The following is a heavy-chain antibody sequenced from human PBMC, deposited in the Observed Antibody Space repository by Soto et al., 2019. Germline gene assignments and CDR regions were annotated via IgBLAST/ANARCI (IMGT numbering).Heavy chain of an antibody. J-gene: IGHJ4*02. CDR1: GGSISSSGYY. CDR2: IYYSGST. V-gene: IGHV4-39*02. D-gene: IGHD4-4*01. CDR3: ARLMTTVTTNSVDY. Sequence: SETLSLTCTVSGGSISSSGYYWGWIRQPPGKGLEWIGSIYYSGSTYYNPSLKSRVTISVDTSKNHFSLELSSVTAADTAVYYCARLMTTVTTNSVDYWGQGTLVTVSS.